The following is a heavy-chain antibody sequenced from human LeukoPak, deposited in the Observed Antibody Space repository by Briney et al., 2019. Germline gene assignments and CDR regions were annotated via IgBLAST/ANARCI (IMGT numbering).Heavy chain of an antibody. D-gene: IGHD3-22*01. J-gene: IGHJ4*02. CDR3: ARDPGDSSGYYSSRNYYFDS. Sequence: GASVKVSCKASGYTFTSYGISWVRQAPGQGLEWMGGIIPIFGTANYAQKFQGRVTITTDESTSTAYMELTSLRSEDTAVYYCARDPGDSSGYYSSRNYYFDSWGQGTLVTVSS. CDR2: IIPIFGTA. V-gene: IGHV1-69*05. CDR1: GYTFTSYG.